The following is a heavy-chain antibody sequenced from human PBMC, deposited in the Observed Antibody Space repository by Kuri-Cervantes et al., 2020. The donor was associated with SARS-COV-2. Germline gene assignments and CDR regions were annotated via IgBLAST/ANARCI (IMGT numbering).Heavy chain of an antibody. J-gene: IGHJ2*01. CDR3: ARGFELLRDFDL. D-gene: IGHD1-7*01. CDR2: ISHDGART. V-gene: IGHV3-30*03. Sequence: GESLKISCAASGFTFSTHGMHWVRQAPGKGLEWVAVISHDGARTHYADSVRGRFTVSRDTSKNTLYLQMNSLRTEDTAVYYCARGFELLRDFDLWGRGTLVTVSS. CDR1: GFTFSTHG.